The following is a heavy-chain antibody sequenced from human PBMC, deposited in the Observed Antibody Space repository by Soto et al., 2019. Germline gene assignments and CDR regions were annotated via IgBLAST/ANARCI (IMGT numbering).Heavy chain of an antibody. D-gene: IGHD7-27*01. CDR3: ARGSTGASLGTFDFDY. J-gene: IGHJ4*02. CDR2: ISSSSSYI. Sequence: EVQLVESGGGLVKPGGSLRLSCAASGFTFSSYSMNWVRQAPGKGLEWVSSISSSSSYIYYADSVKVRFTISRDNAKNSLYLQMNSLRAEDTAVYYCARGSTGASLGTFDFDYWGQGTLVTVSS. V-gene: IGHV3-21*01. CDR1: GFTFSSYS.